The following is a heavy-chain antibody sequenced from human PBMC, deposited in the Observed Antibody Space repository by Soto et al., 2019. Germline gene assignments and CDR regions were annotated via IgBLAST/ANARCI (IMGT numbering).Heavy chain of an antibody. Sequence: EVQLVESGGGLVKPGGSLRLSCAASDFTITNAWMNWVRQAPGKGLEWVGRIKTKAEGGATDYAAPLKGRFTISRDDSRNTLFLQMNSLKTDDTAVYYWTTGSVEGVWGQGATVTVSS. V-gene: IGHV3-15*07. D-gene: IGHD2-15*01. CDR3: TTGSVEGV. CDR1: DFTITNAW. CDR2: IKTKAEGGAT. J-gene: IGHJ6*02.